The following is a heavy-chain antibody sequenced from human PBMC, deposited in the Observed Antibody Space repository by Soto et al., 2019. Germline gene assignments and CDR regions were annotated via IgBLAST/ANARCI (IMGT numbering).Heavy chain of an antibody. CDR3: ASYYDSSGYYSPLSTYYYYGMDV. Sequence: GGSLRLSCAASGFTFSSYAMSWVRQAQGKGLEWVSAISGSGGSTYYADSVKGRFTISRDNSKNTLNLQMNSLRAEDTAVYYCASYYDSSGYYSPLSTYYYYGMDVWGQGTTVTVSS. CDR2: ISGSGGST. CDR1: GFTFSSYA. D-gene: IGHD3-22*01. V-gene: IGHV3-23*01. J-gene: IGHJ6*02.